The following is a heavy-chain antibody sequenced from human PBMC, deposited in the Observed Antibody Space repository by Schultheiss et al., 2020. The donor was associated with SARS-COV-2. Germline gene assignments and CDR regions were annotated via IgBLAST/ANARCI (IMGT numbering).Heavy chain of an antibody. V-gene: IGHV5-51*01. CDR3: ARRGTAAGGRFYYYYGMDV. CDR2: IYPGDSDT. J-gene: IGHJ6*02. CDR1: GYSFTSYW. D-gene: IGHD1-1*01. Sequence: GESLKISCKGSGYSFTSYWIGWVRQMPGKGLEWMGIIYPGDSDTRYSPSFQGQVTISADKFISTAYLQWSSLKASDTAMYYCARRGTAAGGRFYYYYGMDVWGQGTTVTVSS.